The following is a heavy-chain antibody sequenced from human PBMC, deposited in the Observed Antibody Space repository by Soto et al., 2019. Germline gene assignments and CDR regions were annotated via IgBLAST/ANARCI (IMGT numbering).Heavy chain of an antibody. V-gene: IGHV1-3*01. CDR1: GYNFTRHG. J-gene: IGHJ3*02. Sequence: QVQLVQSGAEVKKPGASVKVSCKASGYNFTRHGIQWVRQAPGQRLEWLGWINAGNGNTKYSQNSQGRFTFSRDTSASTAYMELSSLRSEDTAVYYCARDKPGQYDSSGFSHVGDVFDIWGQGTMVTVSS. CDR2: INAGNGNT. D-gene: IGHD3-22*01. CDR3: ARDKPGQYDSSGFSHVGDVFDI.